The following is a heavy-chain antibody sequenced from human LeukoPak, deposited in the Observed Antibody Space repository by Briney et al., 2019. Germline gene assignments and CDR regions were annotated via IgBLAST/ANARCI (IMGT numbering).Heavy chain of an antibody. CDR2: IYYSGST. V-gene: IGHV4-59*01. J-gene: IGHJ6*03. CDR1: GGSISSYY. CDR3: ARSVVPAAMRDSYYYYYMDV. D-gene: IGHD2-2*01. Sequence: SETLSLTCTVSGGSISSYYWSWIRQPPGKGLEWIGYIYYSGSTNYNPSLKSRVTISVDTSKNQFALKLSSVTAADTAVYYCARSVVPAAMRDSYYYYYMDVWGKGTTVTVSS.